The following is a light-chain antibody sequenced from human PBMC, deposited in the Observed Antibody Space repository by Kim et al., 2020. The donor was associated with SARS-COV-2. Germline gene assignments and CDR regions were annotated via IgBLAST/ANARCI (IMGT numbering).Light chain of an antibody. CDR3: CSYAGTYTHWV. CDR1: SSDIGTYNY. CDR2: GVS. V-gene: IGLV2-11*01. J-gene: IGLJ3*02. Sequence: QSALTQPRSVSGSPGQSVTISCTGTSSDIGTYNYVSWYQHHPGTAPKVIIYGVSKRPSGVPDRFSGSKSGNTASLTISGLQAEDEADYFCCSYAGTYTHWVFGGGTQLTVL.